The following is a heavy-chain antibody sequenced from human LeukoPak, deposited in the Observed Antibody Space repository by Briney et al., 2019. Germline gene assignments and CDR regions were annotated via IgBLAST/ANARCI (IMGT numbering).Heavy chain of an antibody. J-gene: IGHJ4*02. V-gene: IGHV1-2*02. D-gene: IGHD2-2*01. CDR1: GYTFTGYY. Sequence: ASVKVSCKASGYTFTGYYMHWVRQAPGQGLEWMGWINPNSGGTNYAQKFQGRVTMTRDTSISTAYMELSRLRSDDTAVYYCATDRGYCSSTSCYGSDFDYWGQGILVTVSS. CDR2: INPNSGGT. CDR3: ATDRGYCSSTSCYGSDFDY.